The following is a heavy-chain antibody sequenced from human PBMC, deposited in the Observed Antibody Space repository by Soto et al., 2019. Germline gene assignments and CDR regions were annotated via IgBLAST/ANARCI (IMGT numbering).Heavy chain of an antibody. Sequence: SETLSLTCTVSGGSISSSSYYWSWIRQPPGKGLEWIGYIYYSGSTNYNPSLKSRVTISVDTSKNQFSLKLSSVTAADTAVYYCARVGGSGYSSGWYVRYWGQGTLVT. J-gene: IGHJ4*02. CDR3: ARVGGSGYSSGWYVRY. V-gene: IGHV4-61*01. D-gene: IGHD6-19*01. CDR1: GGSISSSSYY. CDR2: IYYSGST.